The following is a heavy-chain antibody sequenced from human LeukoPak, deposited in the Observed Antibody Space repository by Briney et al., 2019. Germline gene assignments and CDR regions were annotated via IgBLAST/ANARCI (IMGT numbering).Heavy chain of an antibody. Sequence: SETLSLTCAVYGGSFSGYYWSWIRQPPGKGLEWIGEINHSGSTNYNPSLKSRVTISVDTSKYQFSLKLSSVTAADTAVYYCARETRLRPIDYWGQGTLVTVSS. CDR3: ARETRLRPIDY. D-gene: IGHD4-17*01. J-gene: IGHJ4*02. CDR1: GGSFSGYY. V-gene: IGHV4-34*01. CDR2: INHSGST.